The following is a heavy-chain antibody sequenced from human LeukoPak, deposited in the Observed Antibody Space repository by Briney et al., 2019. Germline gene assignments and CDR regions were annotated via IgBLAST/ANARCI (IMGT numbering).Heavy chain of an antibody. CDR1: GGSFSGYY. V-gene: IGHV4-34*01. D-gene: IGHD5-18*01. J-gene: IGHJ4*02. CDR3: ARDSQLDTAMVGFDY. Sequence: KPSETLSLTCAVYGGSFSGYYWSWIRQPPGKGLEWIGEINHSGSTYYNPSLKSRVTISVDTSKNQFSLRLSSVTAADTAVYYCARDSQLDTAMVGFDYWGQGALVTVSS. CDR2: INHSGST.